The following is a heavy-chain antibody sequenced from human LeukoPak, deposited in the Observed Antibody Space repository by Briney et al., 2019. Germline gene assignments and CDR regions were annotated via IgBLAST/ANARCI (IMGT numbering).Heavy chain of an antibody. CDR2: IKQDGSEK. J-gene: IGHJ4*02. V-gene: IGHV3-7*01. CDR1: GFTFSSYA. D-gene: IGHD2-2*01. CDR3: AREGPLGYCSSTSCSLDY. Sequence: PGGSLRLSCAASGFTFSSYAMSWVRQAPGKGLEWVANIKQDGSEKYYVDSVKGRFTISRDNAKNSLYLQMNNLRAEDTAVYYCAREGPLGYCSSTSCSLDYWGQGTLVTVSS.